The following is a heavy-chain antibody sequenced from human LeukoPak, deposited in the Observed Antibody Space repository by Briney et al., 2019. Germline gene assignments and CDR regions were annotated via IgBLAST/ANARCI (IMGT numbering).Heavy chain of an antibody. CDR3: ASHRRSHGSEY. V-gene: IGHV4-4*07. CDR1: GGSISSYS. D-gene: IGHD3-10*01. Sequence: SSETLSLTCTVSGGSISSYSWSWIRQPAGKGLEWIGLIYTSGRTDYSPSLKSRLTISADTSKNQFSLKLSSVTAADTAVYYCASHRRSHGSEYWGQGTLVTVSS. CDR2: IYTSGRT. J-gene: IGHJ4*02.